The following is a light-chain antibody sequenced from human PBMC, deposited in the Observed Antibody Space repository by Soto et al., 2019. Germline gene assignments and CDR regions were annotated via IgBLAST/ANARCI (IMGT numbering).Light chain of an antibody. Sequence: QSVLTQPPSASGSPGQSVTISCTGTSSDIGTYDYVSWYQHLPDEAPKLIIYEVSKRPSGVPDRFSGSKSGNMASLTVSGLQAEDEGDYYCCSYGGGNNFYVFGTGTKV. CDR3: CSYGGGNNFYV. V-gene: IGLV2-8*01. J-gene: IGLJ1*01. CDR2: EVS. CDR1: SSDIGTYDY.